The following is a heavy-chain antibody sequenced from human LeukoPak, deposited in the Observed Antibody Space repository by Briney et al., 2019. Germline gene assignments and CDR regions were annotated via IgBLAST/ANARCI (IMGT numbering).Heavy chain of an antibody. CDR3: ARVTPAGAWLGYFDY. Sequence: SETLSLTCTVSGGSISSSSYYWGWSRQPPGKGLEWIGSIYYSGSTYYNPSLKSRVTISVDTSKNQFSLKLSSVTAADTAVYYCARVTPAGAWLGYFDYWGQGTVVTVSS. CDR1: GGSISSSSYY. CDR2: IYYSGST. V-gene: IGHV4-39*07. D-gene: IGHD6-19*01. J-gene: IGHJ4*02.